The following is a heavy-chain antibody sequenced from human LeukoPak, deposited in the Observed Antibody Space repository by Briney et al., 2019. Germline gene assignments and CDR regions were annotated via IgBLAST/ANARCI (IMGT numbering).Heavy chain of an antibody. V-gene: IGHV3-7*01. D-gene: IGHD3-10*01. CDR2: IKQDGSEE. J-gene: IGHJ4*02. CDR1: GFTFSSYW. CDR3: ARDRPPYGSGSYYNI. Sequence: PGGSLRLSCAASGFTFSSYWMSWVRQAPGKGLEWAANIKQDGSEEYYVDSVKGRFTASRDNAKNSLYLQMNSLRAEDTAVYYCARDRPPYGSGSYYNIWGQGTLVTVSS.